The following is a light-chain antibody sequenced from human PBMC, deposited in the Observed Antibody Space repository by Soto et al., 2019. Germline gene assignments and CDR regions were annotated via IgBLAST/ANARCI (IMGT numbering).Light chain of an antibody. CDR1: QGISNE. CDR3: LQDYTYPWT. CDR2: GAS. V-gene: IGKV1-6*01. J-gene: IGKJ1*01. Sequence: AIEMTQSQSSLSVSLLDRVSIXWRASQGISNELGWYQQRPGKAPKVLIYGASNLQSGVPSRFSGSASGTDFTLTISSLQPEDFATYYCLQDYTYPWTFGQGTKVDNK.